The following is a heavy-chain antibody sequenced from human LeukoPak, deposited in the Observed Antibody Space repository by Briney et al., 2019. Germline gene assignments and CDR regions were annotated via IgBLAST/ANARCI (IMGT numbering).Heavy chain of an antibody. CDR1: RFTSAIYA. CDR3: ARGGINWYVFDY. CDR2: ISRSGGAT. D-gene: IGHD1-1*01. J-gene: IGHJ4*02. V-gene: IGHV3-23*01. Sequence: GGSLRLSCAASRFTSAIYAIRWVRQAPRRGLERVSDISRSGGATYYADSVKGRFTISRDNAKNSLYLQMNSLRAEDTAVFSCARGGINWYVFDYWGQGTLVPVSA.